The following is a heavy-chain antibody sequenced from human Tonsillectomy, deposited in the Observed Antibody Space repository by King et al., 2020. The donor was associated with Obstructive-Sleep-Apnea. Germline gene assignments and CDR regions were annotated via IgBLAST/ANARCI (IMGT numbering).Heavy chain of an antibody. CDR1: GFTFSNYA. CDR2: INTGGVTT. V-gene: IGHV3-23*04. CDR3: AKRVDTAMVFDY. Sequence: VQLVESGGGLVQPGGSLRLSCAASGFTFSNYAISWVRQAPGKGQDWVSAINTGGVTTSYADSVKGRFTISRDNSKNTLYLQMNSLRAEDTAVYYCAKRVDTAMVFDYWGQGTLVTVSS. J-gene: IGHJ4*02. D-gene: IGHD5-18*01.